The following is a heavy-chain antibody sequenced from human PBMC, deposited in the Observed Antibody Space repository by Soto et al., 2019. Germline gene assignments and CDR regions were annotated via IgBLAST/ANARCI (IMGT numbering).Heavy chain of an antibody. Sequence: QVQLQESGPGLVKPSGTLSLTCAVSSGSISSSNWWSWVRQPPGKGLEWIGEIYHSGSTNYNPSLKSRVTISVDKSKSQFSLKLSSVTAADTAVYYCARVRALDWNYNYYFDYWGQGTLVTVSS. CDR1: SGSISSSNW. CDR3: ARVRALDWNYNYYFDY. CDR2: IYHSGST. D-gene: IGHD1-7*01. J-gene: IGHJ4*02. V-gene: IGHV4-4*02.